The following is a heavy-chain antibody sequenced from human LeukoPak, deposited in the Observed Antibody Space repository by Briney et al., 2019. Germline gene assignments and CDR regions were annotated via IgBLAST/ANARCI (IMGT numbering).Heavy chain of an antibody. CDR1: GFTSSSDW. D-gene: IGHD4-17*01. CDR2: ITNDASST. V-gene: IGHV3-74*01. J-gene: IGHJ6*04. CDR3: VRDSSVTRMDV. Sequence: QPGGSLRLSCAASGFTSSSDWMHWVRQAPGEGLVWVSRITNDASSTSYADSVKGRFTISRDNAKNTLYLEMSSLRAEDTAVYYCVRDSSVTRMDVWGKGTTVTVSS.